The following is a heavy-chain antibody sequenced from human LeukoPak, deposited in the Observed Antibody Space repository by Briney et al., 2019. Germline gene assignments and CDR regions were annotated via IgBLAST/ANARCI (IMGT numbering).Heavy chain of an antibody. V-gene: IGHV3-23*01. CDR2: ISGPIIST. J-gene: IGHJ6*03. CDR1: GFTFSSYA. CDR3: AKDAGIAVVGHDYYYYYYMDV. Sequence: PGGSLRLSCAASGFTFSSYAMSWIRQAPGKGLEWVSTISGPIISTYYADSVKGRFTISRDNSKNTLYLQMNSLRAEDTAIYYCAKDAGIAVVGHDYYYYYYMDVWGKGTTVTVSS. D-gene: IGHD6-19*01.